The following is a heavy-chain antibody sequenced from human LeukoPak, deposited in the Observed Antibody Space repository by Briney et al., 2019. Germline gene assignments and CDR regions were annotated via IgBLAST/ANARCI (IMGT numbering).Heavy chain of an antibody. Sequence: GGSLRLSCAASGFSVSSNYMSWVRQAPGKGLEWVSFIYSGGSTYYADSVRGRFTISRDNSKNTLYLQMNSLRAEDTAVYYCATGYSSSATSFDYWGQGTLVTVSS. CDR3: ATGYSSSATSFDY. V-gene: IGHV3-66*01. D-gene: IGHD6-13*01. CDR1: GFSVSSNY. J-gene: IGHJ4*02. CDR2: IYSGGST.